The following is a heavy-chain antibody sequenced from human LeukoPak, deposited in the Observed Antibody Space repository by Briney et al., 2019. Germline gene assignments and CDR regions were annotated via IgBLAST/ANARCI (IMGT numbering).Heavy chain of an antibody. V-gene: IGHV4-61*02. CDR2: IYTSGST. CDR3: ARLDWNYDY. CDR1: GGSISSGSYY. D-gene: IGHD3/OR15-3a*01. Sequence: SETLSLTCTVSGGSISSGSYYWSWIRQPARKGLEWIGRIYTSGSTNYNPSLKSRVTISVDTSKNQFSLKLSSVTAADTAVYYCARLDWNYDYWGQGTLVTVSS. J-gene: IGHJ4*02.